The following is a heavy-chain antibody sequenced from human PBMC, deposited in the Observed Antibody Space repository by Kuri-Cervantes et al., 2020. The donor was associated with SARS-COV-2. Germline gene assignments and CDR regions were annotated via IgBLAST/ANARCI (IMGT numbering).Heavy chain of an antibody. V-gene: IGHV3-64*02. CDR1: GFTFSSYA. Sequence: GESLKISCAASGFTFSSYAMHWVRQAPGKGLEYVSAISSNGGSTYYADSVKGRFTISRDNSKNTLYLQMNSLRAEDTAVYYCAKDLVGATYDAFDIWGQGTMVTVSS. CDR3: AKDLVGATYDAFDI. D-gene: IGHD1-26*01. CDR2: ISSNGGST. J-gene: IGHJ3*02.